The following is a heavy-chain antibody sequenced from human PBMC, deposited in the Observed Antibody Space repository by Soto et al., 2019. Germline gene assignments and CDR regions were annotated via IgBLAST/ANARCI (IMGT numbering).Heavy chain of an antibody. CDR2: ISYDGSNK. CDR3: ARDRGSGWFFDY. D-gene: IGHD6-19*01. CDR1: GFTFSSYA. V-gene: IGHV3-30-3*01. Sequence: GGSLRLSFAASGFTFSSYAMHWVRQAPGKGMEWVAVISYDGSNKYYADSVKGRFTISRDNPKNTLYLQMNSLRAEDTAVYYCARDRGSGWFFDYWGQGTLVTVSS. J-gene: IGHJ4*02.